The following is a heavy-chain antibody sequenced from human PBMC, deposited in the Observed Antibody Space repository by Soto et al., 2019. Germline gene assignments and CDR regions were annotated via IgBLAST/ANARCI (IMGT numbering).Heavy chain of an antibody. CDR3: ARVRFGEWGYAMDV. D-gene: IGHD3-10*01. V-gene: IGHV3-11*01. CDR2: SSSSGSSI. Sequence: QVQLVESGGGLVKPGGSLRLSCVASGLTFSDCYMNWIRQAPGKGLEWVSYSSSSGSSINYAGSVKGRCTISRDNAKNSLYLQMNSLRAEDTAMYYCARVRFGEWGYAMDVWGQGTTVTVSS. CDR1: GLTFSDCY. J-gene: IGHJ6*02.